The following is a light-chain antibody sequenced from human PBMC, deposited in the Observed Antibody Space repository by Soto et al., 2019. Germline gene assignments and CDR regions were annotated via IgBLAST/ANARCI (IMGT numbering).Light chain of an antibody. CDR1: SSNIGSNY. CDR2: RNN. J-gene: IGLJ3*02. Sequence: QLVLTQPPSASETPGQRVTISCSGSSSNIGSNYVWWFQQLPGTAPKLLIYRNNQRPSGVPDRFSGSKSGTSASLAISGLRSEDEADYYCAAWDDSLSGWVFGGGTKLTVL. V-gene: IGLV1-47*01. CDR3: AAWDDSLSGWV.